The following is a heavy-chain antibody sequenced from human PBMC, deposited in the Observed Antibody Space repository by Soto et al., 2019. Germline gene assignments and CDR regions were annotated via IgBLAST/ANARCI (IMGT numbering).Heavy chain of an antibody. CDR3: ASGIQLWLRRINNGYSG. V-gene: IGHV1-69*05. J-gene: IGHJ4*02. D-gene: IGHD5-18*01. CDR2: IIPMFGTA. CDR1: GGTFSTYA. Sequence: QVQLVQSGAEVKKPESSVKVSCKAPGGTFSTYAISWVRQAPGQGLEWMGGIIPMFGTANYAQRFQDRVTXTXXESTNTVYMELGSLRSEDTAVYFCASGIQLWLRRINNGYSGWGQGTLVTVSS.